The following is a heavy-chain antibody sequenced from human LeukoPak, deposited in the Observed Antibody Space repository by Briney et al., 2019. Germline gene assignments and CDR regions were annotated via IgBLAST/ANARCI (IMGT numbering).Heavy chain of an antibody. V-gene: IGHV3-23*01. D-gene: IGHD6-19*01. Sequence: GGALRLSCAASGFTFNNYAMTWVRQAPGKGLEWVSVISGGGVYTYYADAVKGRFTISRDNSKNALYLQMSSLRADDTAIYYCAKDLKYTSGRYSGDYWGQGTLVTVSS. CDR3: AKDLKYTSGRYSGDY. CDR1: GFTFNNYA. CDR2: ISGGGVYT. J-gene: IGHJ4*02.